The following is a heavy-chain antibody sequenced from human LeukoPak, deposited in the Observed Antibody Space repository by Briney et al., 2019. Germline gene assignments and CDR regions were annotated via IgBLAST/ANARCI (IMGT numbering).Heavy chain of an antibody. Sequence: PSETLSLTCTVSGGSISSYYWSWIRQPPGKGLEWIGYIYYSGSTNYNPSLKSRVTISVDTSKDQFSLKLSSVTAADTSVYYCARWDILTGLDYWGQGTLVTVSS. CDR3: ARWDILTGLDY. J-gene: IGHJ4*02. CDR1: GGSISSYY. V-gene: IGHV4-59*01. CDR2: IYYSGST. D-gene: IGHD3-9*01.